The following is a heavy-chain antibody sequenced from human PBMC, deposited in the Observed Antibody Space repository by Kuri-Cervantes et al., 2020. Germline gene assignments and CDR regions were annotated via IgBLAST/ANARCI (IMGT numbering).Heavy chain of an antibody. D-gene: IGHD3-22*01. CDR1: GGSISSSNW. V-gene: IGHV4-4*02. Sequence: SETLSLTCAVSGGSISSSNWWSWVRQPPGKGLEWIGEIYHSGSTNYNPSLKSRVTISVDTSKNQFSLKLSSVTAADTAAYYCASRPDSSGYYIDYWGQGTLVTVSS. CDR2: IYHSGST. J-gene: IGHJ4*02. CDR3: ASRPDSSGYYIDY.